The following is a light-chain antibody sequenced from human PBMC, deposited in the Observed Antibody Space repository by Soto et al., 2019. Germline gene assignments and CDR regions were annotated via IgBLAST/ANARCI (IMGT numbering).Light chain of an antibody. V-gene: IGKV1-33*01. J-gene: IGKJ5*01. CDR3: QQYDNLPIT. CDR2: DAS. Sequence: DIQMTQSPSSLSASVGDRVTITCQASQDISNYLNWYQQKPGKAPKLPIYDASNLETGVPSRFSGSGSGTDFTFTISSLQPEDIATYYCQQYDNLPITFGQGTR. CDR1: QDISNY.